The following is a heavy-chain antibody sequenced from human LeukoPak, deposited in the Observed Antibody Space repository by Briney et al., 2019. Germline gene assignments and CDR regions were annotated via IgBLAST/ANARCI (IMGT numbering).Heavy chain of an antibody. CDR1: GYTFTGYY. CDR2: INPNSGGT. J-gene: IGHJ4*02. V-gene: IGHV1-2*02. CDR3: ASDLIVATPFDY. D-gene: IGHD5-12*01. Sequence: ASVNVSGKASGYTFTGYYMHWVRQAPGQGLEWMGWINPNSGGTNYAQKFQGRVTMTRDTSIGTAYMELSRLRSDDTAVYYCASDLIVATPFDYWGQGTLVTVSS.